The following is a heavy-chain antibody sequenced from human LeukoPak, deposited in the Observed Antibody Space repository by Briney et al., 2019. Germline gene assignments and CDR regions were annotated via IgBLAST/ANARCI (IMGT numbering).Heavy chain of an antibody. J-gene: IGHJ3*02. Sequence: ASVKVSCKVSGYTLTELSMYWVRQAPGEGLEWMGGFDPEDGETIYAQKFQGRVTMTEDTSTDTAYMELSSLRSEDTAVYYWATSIPPNDAFDIWGQGTMVTVSS. CDR2: FDPEDGET. CDR3: ATSIPPNDAFDI. V-gene: IGHV1-24*01. CDR1: GYTLTELS. D-gene: IGHD2-21*01.